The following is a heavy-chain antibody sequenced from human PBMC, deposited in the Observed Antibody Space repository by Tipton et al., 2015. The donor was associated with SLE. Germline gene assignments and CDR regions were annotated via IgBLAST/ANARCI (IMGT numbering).Heavy chain of an antibody. CDR3: ARDWGYSSSSPLDY. D-gene: IGHD6-6*01. CDR2: INSDGGST. Sequence: GSLRLSCAASGFTFSNFWMHWVRQGPGKGLVWVSRINSDGGSTSYADSVKGRFTISRDNAKNTLYLQMNSLRAEDTAVYYCARDWGYSSSSPLDYWGQGTLVTVSS. J-gene: IGHJ4*02. V-gene: IGHV3-74*01. CDR1: GFTFSNFW.